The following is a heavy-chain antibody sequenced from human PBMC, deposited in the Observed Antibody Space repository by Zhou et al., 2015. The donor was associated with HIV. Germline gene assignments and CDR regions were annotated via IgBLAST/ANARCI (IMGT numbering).Heavy chain of an antibody. CDR3: TTSGADINYYGMDV. J-gene: IGHJ6*02. CDR2: MNPNSGNT. D-gene: IGHD5-12*01. CDR1: GYTFTSYD. V-gene: IGHV1-8*01. Sequence: QVQLVQSGAEVKKPGSSVKVSCKASGYTFTSYDINWVRQATGQGLEWMGWMNPNSGNTGYAQKFQGRVTMTRNTSISTAYMELSSLRSEDTAVYYCTTSGADINYYGMDVWGQGTTVTVSS.